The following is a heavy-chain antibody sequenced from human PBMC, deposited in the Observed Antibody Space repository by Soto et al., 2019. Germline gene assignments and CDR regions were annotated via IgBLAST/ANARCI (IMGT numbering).Heavy chain of an antibody. Sequence: GASVKVSCKASGGTFSSYAISWVRQAPGQGLEWMGGVIPIFGTANYAQKFQGRVTIIADKSTSTAYMELSSLRSEDTAVYYCARGASSSSAFDIWGQGTMVTVSS. D-gene: IGHD6-6*01. CDR1: GGTFSSYA. J-gene: IGHJ3*02. CDR2: VIPIFGTA. CDR3: ARGASSSSAFDI. V-gene: IGHV1-69*06.